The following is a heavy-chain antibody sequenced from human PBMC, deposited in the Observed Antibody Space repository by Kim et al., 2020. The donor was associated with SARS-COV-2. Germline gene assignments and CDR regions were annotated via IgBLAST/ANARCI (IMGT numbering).Heavy chain of an antibody. J-gene: IGHJ6*02. Sequence: SLRLSCAASGFTFSSYAMSWVRQAPGKGLEWVSAISGSGGSTYYADSVKGRFTISRDNSKNTLYLQMNSLRAEDTAVYYCAKEGCRVVVAATCGMDVWGQGTKVTVSS. CDR3: AKEGCRVVVAATCGMDV. D-gene: IGHD2-15*01. CDR1: GFTFSSYA. CDR2: ISGSGGST. V-gene: IGHV3-23*01.